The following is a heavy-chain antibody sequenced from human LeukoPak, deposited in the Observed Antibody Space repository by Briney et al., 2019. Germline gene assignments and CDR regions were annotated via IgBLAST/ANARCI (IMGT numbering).Heavy chain of an antibody. J-gene: IGHJ4*02. V-gene: IGHV3-23*01. Sequence: GASLRLSCAASGFTFSSSAMSWVRQAPGKGLEWVSAISASGSSAYYADSVKGWFTVSRDNSKNTLYLQMNSLRAEDTAEYYCAREDRGYDYDFWGQGTLVTVSS. CDR3: AREDRGYDYDF. CDR2: ISASGSSA. D-gene: IGHD5-12*01. CDR1: GFTFSSSA.